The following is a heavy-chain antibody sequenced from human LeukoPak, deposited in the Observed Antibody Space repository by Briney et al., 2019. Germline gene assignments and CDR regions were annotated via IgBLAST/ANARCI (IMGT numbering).Heavy chain of an antibody. CDR1: GFTFSSYA. D-gene: IGHD3-16*01. Sequence: PGGSLRLSCAASGFTFSSYAMSWVRQAPGKGLEWVSAISDGGGSTFYADSVKGRFTISRDNAKNSLYLQMNSLRAEDTAVYYCAKRGGYDAFDIWGQGTMVTVSS. CDR3: AKRGGYDAFDI. CDR2: ISDGGGST. V-gene: IGHV3-23*01. J-gene: IGHJ3*02.